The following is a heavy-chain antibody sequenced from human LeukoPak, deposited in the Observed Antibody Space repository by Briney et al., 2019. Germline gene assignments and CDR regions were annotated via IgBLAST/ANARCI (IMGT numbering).Heavy chain of an antibody. CDR3: AETRTLYSNPLDY. V-gene: IGHV3-23*01. D-gene: IGHD4-11*01. CDR2: ISGSGGST. CDR1: GFTFSSYA. J-gene: IGHJ4*02. Sequence: GGSLRLSCAASGFTFSSYAMSWDRQAPGKGLEWVSAISGSGGSTYYADSVKGRFTISRDNSKNTLYLQMNSLRAEDTAVYYCAETRTLYSNPLDYWGQGTLVTVSS.